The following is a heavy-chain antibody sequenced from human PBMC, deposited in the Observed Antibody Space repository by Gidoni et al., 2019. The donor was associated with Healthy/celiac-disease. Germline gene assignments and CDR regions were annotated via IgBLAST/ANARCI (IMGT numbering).Heavy chain of an antibody. Sequence: QVQLAQSGAEVKKHGASGKVSCRASGYTFTSYGISWVRQAPGQGREWLGWISAYNGNTNYAQTRQGRVTMTTDTATSTAYMELRSLRSDDTAVYYCARDMGNYYDSSGQRDWGQGTLVTVSS. CDR3: ARDMGNYYDSSGQRD. V-gene: IGHV1-18*01. CDR2: ISAYNGNT. J-gene: IGHJ4*02. CDR1: GYTFTSYG. D-gene: IGHD3-22*01.